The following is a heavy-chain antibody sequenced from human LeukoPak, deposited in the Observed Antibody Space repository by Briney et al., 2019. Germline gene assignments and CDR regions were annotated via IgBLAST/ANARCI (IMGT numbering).Heavy chain of an antibody. CDR3: AQGYSSGWYPY. V-gene: IGHV3-23*01. CDR1: GFSVSSFG. CDR2: ISDNGETT. J-gene: IGHJ4*02. D-gene: IGHD6-19*01. Sequence: GGSLRLSCAVSGFSVSSFGMSWVRQAPGKGLEWISAISDNGETTYYADSVKGRFIISRDNSKNTLYLQLSSLRAEDTAVYYCAQGYSSGWYPYWGQGSLVSVSS.